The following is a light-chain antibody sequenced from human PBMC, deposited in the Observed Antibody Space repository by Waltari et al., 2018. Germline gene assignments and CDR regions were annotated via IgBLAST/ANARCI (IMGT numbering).Light chain of an antibody. Sequence: IQLPQSPSSLSSSVGHRVTITCRASQSITGSLNWYQQKPGKAPKVLIYATSSLQSGVPSRFSGSGSGTDFTLTISSLQPEDFATYYCQQSYRTPPLTFGGGTKVEIK. CDR2: ATS. CDR1: QSITGS. J-gene: IGKJ4*01. CDR3: QQSYRTPPLT. V-gene: IGKV1-39*01.